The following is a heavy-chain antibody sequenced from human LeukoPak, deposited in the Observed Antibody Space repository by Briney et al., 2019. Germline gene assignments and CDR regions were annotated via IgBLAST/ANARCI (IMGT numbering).Heavy chain of an antibody. CDR1: GYTFTSYD. V-gene: IGHV1-8*01. J-gene: IGHJ6*02. Sequence: ASVTVSFKASGYTFTSYDINWVRQATGQGLEWMGWINPNSGNTGYAQKFQGRVTMTRNTSISTAYMELSSLRAEDTAVYHCARARAGVLAHYYYYYGMDVWGQGTTVTVSS. CDR2: INPNSGNT. D-gene: IGHD3-10*01. CDR3: ARARAGVLAHYYYYYGMDV.